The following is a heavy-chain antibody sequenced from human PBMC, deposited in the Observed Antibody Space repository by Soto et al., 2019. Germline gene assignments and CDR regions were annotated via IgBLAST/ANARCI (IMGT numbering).Heavy chain of an antibody. CDR1: GYTFSSFY. CDR3: ARGRGYSGDDLQEDGFDV. Sequence: QVQLMQSGTEVKEPGASVNLSCKASGYTFSSFYIHWVRQAPGQGLEWVGIMNPSGDRTNYAQNFQGRVNMTRDTATSTVYMELSSLRSEDTGVYYCARGRGYSGDDLQEDGFDVWGQGTMVTVS. V-gene: IGHV1-46*01. D-gene: IGHD5-12*01. CDR2: MNPSGDRT. J-gene: IGHJ3*01.